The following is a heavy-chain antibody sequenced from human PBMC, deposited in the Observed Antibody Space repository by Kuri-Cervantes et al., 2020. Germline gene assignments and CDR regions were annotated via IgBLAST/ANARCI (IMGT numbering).Heavy chain of an antibody. CDR2: ISYDGSNK. V-gene: IGHV3-30-3*01. Sequence: GGSLRLSCVASGFTFTSYSIHWVRQAPGKGLQWVAVISYDGSNKYYADSVKGRFTISRDNSKNTLYLQMNSLRAEDTAVYYCARDTYDSSGWYELVDYWGQGTLVTVSS. CDR1: GFTFTSYS. J-gene: IGHJ4*02. D-gene: IGHD6-19*01. CDR3: ARDTYDSSGWYELVDY.